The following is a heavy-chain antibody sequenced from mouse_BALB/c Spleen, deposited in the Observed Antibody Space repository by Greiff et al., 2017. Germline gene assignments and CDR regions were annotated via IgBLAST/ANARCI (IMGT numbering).Heavy chain of an antibody. CDR3: ASQVGRYDDGACFAY. CDR2: IDPYDSET. J-gene: IGHJ3*01. Sequence: QVQLQQPGAELVRPGASVKLSCKASGYTFTSYWMNWVKQRPEQGLEWIGRIDPYDSETHYNQKFKDKAILTVDKSSSTAYMQLSSLTSEDSAVYYCASQVGRYDDGACFAYWGQGTLVTVSA. V-gene: IGHV1-74*01. D-gene: IGHD2-14*01. CDR1: GYTFTSYW.